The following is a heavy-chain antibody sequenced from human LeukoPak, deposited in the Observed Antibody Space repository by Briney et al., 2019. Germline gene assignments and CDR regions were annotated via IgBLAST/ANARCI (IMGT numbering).Heavy chain of an antibody. J-gene: IGHJ5*02. CDR2: ISYDGSNK. CDR1: GFTFSSYA. Sequence: GRSLRLSCAASGFTFSSYAMHWVRQAPGKGLEWVAIISYDGSNKYYADSVKGQFTISRDNSKNTLYLQVNSLRAEDTAVYYCARDRGVTTVFSGSFWFDPWGQGTLVTVSS. CDR3: ARDRGVTTVFSGSFWFDP. D-gene: IGHD4-17*01. V-gene: IGHV3-30-3*01.